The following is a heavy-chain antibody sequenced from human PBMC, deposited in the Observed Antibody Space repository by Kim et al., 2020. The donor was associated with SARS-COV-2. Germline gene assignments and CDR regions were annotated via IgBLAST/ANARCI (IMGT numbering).Heavy chain of an antibody. CDR1: GYTFTSYG. CDR2: ISAYNGNT. D-gene: IGHD6-13*01. J-gene: IGHJ4*02. Sequence: ASVKVSCKASGYTFTSYGISWVRQAPGQGLEWMGWISAYNGNTNYAQKLQGRVTMTTDISTSTAYMELRSLRSDDTAVYYCARDLTEIAAAGTLVDYWGQGTLVTVSS. CDR3: ARDLTEIAAAGTLVDY. V-gene: IGHV1-18*01.